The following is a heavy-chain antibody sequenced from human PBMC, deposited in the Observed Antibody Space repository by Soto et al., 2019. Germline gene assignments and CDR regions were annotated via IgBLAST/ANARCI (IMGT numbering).Heavy chain of an antibody. D-gene: IGHD2-15*01. CDR1: GYSFTSYW. Sequence: GAALKISCKGSGYSFTSYWISWVSQMPGKGLEWMGRIDPSDSYTNYSPSFQGHVTISADKSISTAYLQWSSLKASDTAMYYCARPYCSGGSCYPNYYYGMDVWDQGTTVTVSS. CDR3: ARPYCSGGSCYPNYYYGMDV. CDR2: IDPSDSYT. J-gene: IGHJ6*02. V-gene: IGHV5-10-1*01.